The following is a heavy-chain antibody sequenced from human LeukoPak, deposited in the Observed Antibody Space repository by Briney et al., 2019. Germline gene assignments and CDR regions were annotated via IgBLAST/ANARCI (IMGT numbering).Heavy chain of an antibody. CDR1: GFTFSSYG. Sequence: PGGSLRLSCAASGFTFSSYGMHWVRQAPGKGLEWVAFIRYDGSNKYYADSVKGRFTISRDNSKNTLYLQMNSLRAEDTAVYYRAKDNRPPTGYSPDYWGQGTLVTVSS. CDR2: IRYDGSNK. V-gene: IGHV3-30*02. CDR3: AKDNRPPTGYSPDY. D-gene: IGHD2-15*01. J-gene: IGHJ4*02.